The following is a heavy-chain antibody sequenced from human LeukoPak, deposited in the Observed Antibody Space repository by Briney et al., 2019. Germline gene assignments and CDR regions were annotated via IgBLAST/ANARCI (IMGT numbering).Heavy chain of an antibody. CDR3: ARLGGYHDPPDY. D-gene: IGHD3-16*02. CDR1: GGSISSSGYS. CDR2: IYYSGRT. V-gene: IGHV4-39*01. J-gene: IGHJ4*02. Sequence: SETLSLTCTVSGGSISSSGYSWGWIRQPPGKGLEWIGSIYYSGRTYYNPSLKSRVTISVDTSKNQFSLRLSSVTAADTAVYYCARLGGYHDPPDYWGQGTLVTVSS.